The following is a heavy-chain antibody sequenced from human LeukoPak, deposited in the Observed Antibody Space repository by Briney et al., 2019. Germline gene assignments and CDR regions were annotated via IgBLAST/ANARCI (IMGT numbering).Heavy chain of an antibody. J-gene: IGHJ4*02. V-gene: IGHV3-21*04. CDR3: AKGWEGESFGAQFHY. D-gene: IGHD1-26*01. CDR1: GFTFSTYS. CDR2: IAPSSDYT. Sequence: GGPLSLSCAASGFTFSTYSMSWVRQSPGKGLEWVSSIAPSSDYTYYAGSLKGRFTISRDNAKSMQYLQMNSLSEQNTGAYYYAKGWEGESFGAQFHYWGQGTLVTVSS.